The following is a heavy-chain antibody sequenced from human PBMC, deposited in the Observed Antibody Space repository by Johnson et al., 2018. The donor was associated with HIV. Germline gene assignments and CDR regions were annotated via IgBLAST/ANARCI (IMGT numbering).Heavy chain of an antibody. CDR1: GFTFTTYA. CDR2: ISHDGSNK. D-gene: IGHD7-27*01. V-gene: IGHV3-30*04. J-gene: IGHJ3*02. CDR3: ASSWGNAFDI. Sequence: QEKLVESGGGVVRPGRSLRLSCAASGFTFTTYAMHWVRQAPGKGLEWVAVISHDGSNKYYAHSVKGRFTISRDNSKNTLYLQMNSLRAEDTAVYYCASSWGNAFDIWGQGTMVTVSS.